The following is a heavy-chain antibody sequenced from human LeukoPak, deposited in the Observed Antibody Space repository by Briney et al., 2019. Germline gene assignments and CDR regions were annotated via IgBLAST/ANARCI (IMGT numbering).Heavy chain of an antibody. CDR1: GGSISSSSYY. V-gene: IGHV4-39*01. J-gene: IGHJ4*02. CDR2: IYYSGST. Sequence: SETLSLTCTVSGGSISSSSYYWGWIRQPPGKGLEWIGSIYYSGSTYYNPSLKSRVTISVDTSKNQFSLKLSSVTAAGTAVYYCARRPSRYGSGSYYRYWGQGTLVTVSS. D-gene: IGHD3-10*01. CDR3: ARRPSRYGSGSYYRY.